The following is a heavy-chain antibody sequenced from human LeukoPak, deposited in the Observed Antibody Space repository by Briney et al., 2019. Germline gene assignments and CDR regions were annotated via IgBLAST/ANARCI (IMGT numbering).Heavy chain of an antibody. CDR3: ARVKYCSGSYYNYRNNWFDP. V-gene: IGHV4-34*01. CDR2: INHSGST. J-gene: IGHJ5*02. D-gene: IGHD3-10*01. CDR1: GGSFSGYY. Sequence: KPSETLSLTCAVYGGSFSGYYWSWIRQPPGKGLEWIGEINHSGSTKYNPSLKSRLTISVDTSKNQFSLKLSSVTAADTAVYYCARVKYCSGSYYNYRNNWFDPWGQGTLVTVSS.